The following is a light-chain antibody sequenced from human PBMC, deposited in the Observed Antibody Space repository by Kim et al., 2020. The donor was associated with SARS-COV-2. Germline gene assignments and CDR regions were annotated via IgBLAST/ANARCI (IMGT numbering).Light chain of an antibody. CDR3: QTWDSYVV. CDR1: SGHSTYM. V-gene: IGLV4-60*03. CDR2: LQDSGSY. J-gene: IGLJ2*01. Sequence: QLVLTQSSSASASLGSSVKLTCTLSSGHSTYMIAWHQQQPGKAPRYLMSLQDSGSYDKGSGVSDRFSGSSSGADRYLTISNLQSEDEAEYYCQTWDSYVVFGGGTQLTVL.